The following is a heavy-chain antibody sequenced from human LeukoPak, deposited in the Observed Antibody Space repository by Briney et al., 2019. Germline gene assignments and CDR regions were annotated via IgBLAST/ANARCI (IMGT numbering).Heavy chain of an antibody. D-gene: IGHD3-22*01. Sequence: SETLSLTCAVYGGSFSGYYWSWIRQPPGKGLEWIGEINHSGSTNYNPSLKSRVTISVDTSKNQFSLKLSSVTAADTAVYYCARGTLQYDSSGYYEDYWGQGTLVTVSS. CDR3: ARGTLQYDSSGYYEDY. CDR2: INHSGST. J-gene: IGHJ4*02. CDR1: GGSFSGYY. V-gene: IGHV4-34*01.